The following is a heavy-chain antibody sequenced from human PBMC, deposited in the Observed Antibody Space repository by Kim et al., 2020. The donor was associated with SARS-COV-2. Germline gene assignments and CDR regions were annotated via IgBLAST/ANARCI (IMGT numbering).Heavy chain of an antibody. V-gene: IGHV3-23*01. D-gene: IGHD4-17*01. Sequence: GGSLRLSCVASGFTFNMFGLTWVRQSPGKGLEWVSTITGSGGSTFYPDSVKGRFTISRDNGRNTVFLQMNSLRAEDTATYFCAKASLTGPQRKTTVTSFDHWGQGTLVTVSS. J-gene: IGHJ4*02. CDR3: AKASLTGPQRKTTVTSFDH. CDR1: GFTFNMFG. CDR2: ITGSGGST.